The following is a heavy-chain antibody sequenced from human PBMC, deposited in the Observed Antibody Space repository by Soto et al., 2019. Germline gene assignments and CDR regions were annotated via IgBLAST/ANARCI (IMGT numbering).Heavy chain of an antibody. CDR2: ISYDGSNK. CDR1: GFTFSSYG. Sequence: HPGGSLRLSCAASGFTFSSYGMHWVRQAPGKGLEWVAVISYDGSNKYYADSVKGRFTISRDNSKNTLYLQMNSLRAEDTAVYYCAKASFYGDYPFDYWGQGTLVTVSS. J-gene: IGHJ4*02. D-gene: IGHD4-17*01. CDR3: AKASFYGDYPFDY. V-gene: IGHV3-30*18.